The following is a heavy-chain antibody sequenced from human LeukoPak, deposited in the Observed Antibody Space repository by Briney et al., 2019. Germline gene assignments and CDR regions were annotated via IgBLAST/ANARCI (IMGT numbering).Heavy chain of an antibody. CDR1: GFTFSSYW. Sequence: GGSLRLSCAASGFTFSSYWMHWVRQAPGKGLVWVSRINSDGSSTSYADSVKGRFTTSRDNAKNTLYLQMNSLRAEDTAVYYCASWAGAPAGFDPWGQGTLVTVSS. J-gene: IGHJ5*02. CDR2: INSDGSST. D-gene: IGHD2-2*01. CDR3: ASWAGAPAGFDP. V-gene: IGHV3-74*01.